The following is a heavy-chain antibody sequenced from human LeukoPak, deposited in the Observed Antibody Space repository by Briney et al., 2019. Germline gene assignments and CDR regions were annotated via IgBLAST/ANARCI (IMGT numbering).Heavy chain of an antibody. D-gene: IGHD2-2*01. CDR3: AKDVPAAYFDY. Sequence: PGGSLRLSCAASGFTFSNYGMHWVSQAPGKGLEWVAFVRYDESTKFYADSVKGRFTISRDNSKTTLYLQMNSLRAEDTAVYYCAKDVPAAYFDYWGQGTLVTVSP. CDR1: GFTFSNYG. V-gene: IGHV3-30*02. CDR2: VRYDESTK. J-gene: IGHJ4*02.